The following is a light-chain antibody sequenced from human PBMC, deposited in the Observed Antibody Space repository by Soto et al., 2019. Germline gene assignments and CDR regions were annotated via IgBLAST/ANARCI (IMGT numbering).Light chain of an antibody. Sequence: EILMTQSPATLSVSPGEGATLSCRASQSVGTKLAWYQQKPGQAPRLLIFGVSTRATGVPARFSGSGYATDFSLTISSRESEDFAVCYCQQYSDWPPEYTVGQGTKVVIK. CDR3: QQYSDWPPEYT. J-gene: IGKJ2*01. V-gene: IGKV3-15*01. CDR1: QSVGTK. CDR2: GVS.